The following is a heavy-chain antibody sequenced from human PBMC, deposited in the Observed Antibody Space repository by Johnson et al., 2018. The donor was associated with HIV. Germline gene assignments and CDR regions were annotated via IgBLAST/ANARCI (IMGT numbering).Heavy chain of an antibody. CDR2: IKQDGSEK. J-gene: IGHJ3*02. CDR1: GFTFSSYW. V-gene: IGHV3-7*01. Sequence: VHLVESGGGLVQPGGSLRLSCAASGFTFSSYWMTWVRQAPGKGLEWVANIKQDGSEKYYVDSVEGRFSISRHNAQNSLFLQMSSLRPEDTAIYYCARGQRATDIWGQGTMVTVSS. CDR3: ARGQRATDI.